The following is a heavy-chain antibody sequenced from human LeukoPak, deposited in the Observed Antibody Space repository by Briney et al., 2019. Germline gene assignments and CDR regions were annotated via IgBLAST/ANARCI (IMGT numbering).Heavy chain of an antibody. CDR3: TRGYSYDY. D-gene: IGHD1-14*01. CDR1: GDSVSRNTTA. CDR2: TYYRSKWYN. Sequence: SQTLSLTCAISGDSVSRNTTAWNWIRQSPSRGLEWLGRTYYRSKWYNEYAVSVESRITINPDTSKNQFSLQLNSVTPEDTAVYYCTRGYSYDYWGQGTLVTVSS. V-gene: IGHV6-1*01. J-gene: IGHJ4*02.